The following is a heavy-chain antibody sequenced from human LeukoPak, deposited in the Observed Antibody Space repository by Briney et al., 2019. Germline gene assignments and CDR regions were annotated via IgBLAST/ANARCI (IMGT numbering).Heavy chain of an antibody. D-gene: IGHD3-9*01. J-gene: IGHJ4*02. V-gene: IGHV3-23*01. CDR3: AALPTGYQNFDY. CDR1: GFTFSSNA. Sequence: GGSLRLSCAASGFTFSSNAMSWVRQAPGKGLEWVSAISTGGGSTYYADSVKGRFTISRDNPNNTLYLQMNNLRAEDTAVYYCAALPTGYQNFDYWGQGTLVTVSS. CDR2: ISTGGGST.